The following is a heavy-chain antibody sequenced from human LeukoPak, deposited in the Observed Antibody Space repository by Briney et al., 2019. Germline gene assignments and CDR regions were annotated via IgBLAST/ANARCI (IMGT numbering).Heavy chain of an antibody. CDR3: ARLIPSGSYRFSRGGDY. Sequence: ASVKVSCKASGYTFTGYYMHWVRQAPGQGLEWMGWINPNSGGTNYAQKLQGRVTMTTDTSTSTAYMELRSLRSDDTAVYYCARLIPSGSYRFSRGGDYWGQGTLVTVSS. D-gene: IGHD1-26*01. V-gene: IGHV1-2*02. CDR1: GYTFTGYY. J-gene: IGHJ4*02. CDR2: INPNSGGT.